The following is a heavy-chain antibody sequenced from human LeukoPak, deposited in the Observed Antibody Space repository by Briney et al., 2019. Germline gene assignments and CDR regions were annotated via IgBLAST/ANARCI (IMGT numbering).Heavy chain of an antibody. CDR1: GFTFSNYE. Sequence: GGSLRLSCAASGFTFSNYEMNWVRQAPGKGLEWVAVIWYDGSNKYYADSVKGRFTISRDNSKNTLYLQMNSLRAEDTAVSYCAGGEYDFWSGYYLGGLYWGQGTLVTVSS. V-gene: IGHV3-33*08. D-gene: IGHD3-3*01. J-gene: IGHJ4*02. CDR3: AGGEYDFWSGYYLGGLY. CDR2: IWYDGSNK.